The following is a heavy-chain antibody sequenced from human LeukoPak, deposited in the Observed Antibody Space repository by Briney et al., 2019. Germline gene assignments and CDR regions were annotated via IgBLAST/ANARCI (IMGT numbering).Heavy chain of an antibody. D-gene: IGHD3-16*01. J-gene: IGHJ5*02. CDR2: INHSGST. CDR3: ARHFPGGYNRFDP. Sequence: SETLSLTCAVSGGSISSSNWWSWIRQPPGKGLEWIGEINHSGSTNYNPSLKSRVTISVDTTKNQFSLKLSSVTAADTAVYYCARHFPGGYNRFDPWGQGTLVTVSS. V-gene: IGHV4-4*02. CDR1: GGSISSSNW.